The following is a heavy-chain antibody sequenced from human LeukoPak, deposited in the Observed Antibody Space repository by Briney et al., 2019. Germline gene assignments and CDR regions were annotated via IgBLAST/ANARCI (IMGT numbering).Heavy chain of an antibody. CDR1: GGSISSYY. D-gene: IGHD6-13*01. CDR3: ARDGFGRQIGYSSSWYDY. J-gene: IGHJ4*02. V-gene: IGHV4-59*01. CDR2: IYYSGST. Sequence: SETLSLTCTVSGGSISSYYWSWVRQPPGKGLEWIGYIYYSGSTNYNPSLKSRVTISVDTSKNQFSLKLSSVTAADTAVYYCARDGFGRQIGYSSSWYDYWGQGTLVTVSS.